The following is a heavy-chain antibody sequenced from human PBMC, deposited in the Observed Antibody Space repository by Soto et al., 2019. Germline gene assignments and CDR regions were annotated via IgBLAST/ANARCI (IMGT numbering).Heavy chain of an antibody. Sequence: QVQLVQSGAEVKKPGSSVKVSCKASGGTFSSYTISWVRQAPGQGLEWMGRIIPILGIANYAQKFQGRVTITADKSTSTAYMELSSLRSEDTAVYYCASIGELATHPRAYYYYYGMDVWGQGTTVTVSS. CDR3: ASIGELATHPRAYYYYYGMDV. CDR1: GGTFSSYT. CDR2: IIPILGIA. V-gene: IGHV1-69*02. J-gene: IGHJ6*02. D-gene: IGHD5-12*01.